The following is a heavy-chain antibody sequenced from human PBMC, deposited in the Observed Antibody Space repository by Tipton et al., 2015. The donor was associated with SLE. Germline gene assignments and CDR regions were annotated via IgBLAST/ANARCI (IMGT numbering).Heavy chain of an antibody. V-gene: IGHV4-30-2*01. CDR3: ARGISSWSPGV. CDR1: GGSISSGGYS. J-gene: IGHJ4*02. Sequence: TLSLTCAVSGGSISSGGYSWSWIRQPPGKGLEWIGYIYHSGSTYYNPSLKSRITISVDRSKNHFSLKLSSVTAADTAVYYCARGISSWSPGVWGQGTLVTVSS. CDR2: IYHSGST. D-gene: IGHD6-13*01.